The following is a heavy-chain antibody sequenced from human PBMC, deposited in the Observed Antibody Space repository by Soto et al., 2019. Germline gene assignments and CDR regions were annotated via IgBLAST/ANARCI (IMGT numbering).Heavy chain of an antibody. CDR3: ARRLLWFGELRSEHGMDV. CDR1: GYSFTSYW. D-gene: IGHD3-10*01. V-gene: IGHV5-10-1*01. J-gene: IGHJ6*02. Sequence: DSLKISCKGSGYSFTSYWISWVRQMPGKGLEWMGRIDPSDSYTNYSPSFQGHVTISADKSISTAYLQWSSLKASDTAMYYCARRLLWFGELRSEHGMDVWGQGTTVTVSS. CDR2: IDPSDSYT.